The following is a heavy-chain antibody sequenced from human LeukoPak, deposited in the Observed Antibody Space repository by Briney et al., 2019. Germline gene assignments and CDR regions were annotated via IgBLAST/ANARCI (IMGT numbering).Heavy chain of an antibody. Sequence: ASVKVSCKASGYTFTSYGISWVRQAPGQGLEWMGWISANNGNTNYAQKVQGRVTMTTGTSTSTAYMELRSLRSDDTAVYYCARGPLAVAGSPLFYWGQGTLVTVSS. CDR3: ARGPLAVAGSPLFY. CDR1: GYTFTSYG. CDR2: ISANNGNT. V-gene: IGHV1-18*01. D-gene: IGHD6-19*01. J-gene: IGHJ4*02.